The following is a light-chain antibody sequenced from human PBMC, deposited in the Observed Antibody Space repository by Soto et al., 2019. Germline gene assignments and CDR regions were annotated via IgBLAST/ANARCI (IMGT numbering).Light chain of an antibody. CDR1: QTISSW. Sequence: DIQMTQSPSTLSGSVGDRVTITCRASQTISSWLAWYQQKPGKAPKLLIYDASNLESGVPSRFSGSGSGTEFTLTISSLQPDDFATYYCQQYNTYSRTFGQGTKV. CDR3: QQYNTYSRT. J-gene: IGKJ1*01. V-gene: IGKV1-5*01. CDR2: DAS.